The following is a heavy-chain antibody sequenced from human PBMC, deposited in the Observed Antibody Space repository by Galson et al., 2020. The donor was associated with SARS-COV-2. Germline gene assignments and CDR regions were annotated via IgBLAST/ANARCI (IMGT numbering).Heavy chain of an antibody. V-gene: IGHV3-23*01. Sequence: TGGSLRLSCVASGFLFSDYAMIWVRRAPGKGLEWVSAIGGSGEYTYYSDSLGGGFTITRDNYKNTVYLQLNGLRVDDTAVYYCTWGRGTSAYGIAVWGQGITVTVSS. CDR1: GFLFSDYA. D-gene: IGHD3-16*01. J-gene: IGHJ6*02. CDR2: IGGSGEYT. CDR3: TWGRGTSAYGIAV.